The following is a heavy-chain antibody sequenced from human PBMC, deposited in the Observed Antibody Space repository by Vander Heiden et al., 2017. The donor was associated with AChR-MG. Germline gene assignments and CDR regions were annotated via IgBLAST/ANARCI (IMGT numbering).Heavy chain of an antibody. CDR2: INPNRGGT. CDR3: ARGGGDYGDYNWFDP. J-gene: IGHJ5*02. D-gene: IGHD4-17*01. Sequence: QVQLVQSGAEVKKPGASVKVFCKASGYTFTGYYMHWVRQAPGQGLEWMGWINPNRGGTNYAQKFQGWVTMTRDTSISTAYMELSRLRSDDTAVYYCARGGGDYGDYNWFDPWGQGTLVTVSS. V-gene: IGHV1-2*04. CDR1: GYTFTGYY.